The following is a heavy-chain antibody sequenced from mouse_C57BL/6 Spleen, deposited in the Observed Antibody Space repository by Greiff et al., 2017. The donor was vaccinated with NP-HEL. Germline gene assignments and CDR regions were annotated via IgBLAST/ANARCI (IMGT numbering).Heavy chain of an antibody. CDR1: GFNIKDDY. D-gene: IGHD1-1*01. CDR3: TTLLLRDY. CDR2: IDPENGDT. V-gene: IGHV14-4*01. J-gene: IGHJ2*01. Sequence: VQLQQSGAELVRPGASVKLSCTASGFNIKDDYMHWVKQRPEQGLEWIGWIDPENGDTEYASKFQGKATITADTSSNTAYLQLSSLTSEDTAVYYCTTLLLRDYWGQGTTLTVSS.